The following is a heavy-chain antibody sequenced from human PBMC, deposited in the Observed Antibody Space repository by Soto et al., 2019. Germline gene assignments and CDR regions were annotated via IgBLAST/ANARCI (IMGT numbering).Heavy chain of an antibody. CDR2: ISGSGGST. D-gene: IGHD3-10*01. CDR3: AKVGTVLWFGESSPIYYFDY. CDR1: GFTFSSYA. V-gene: IGHV3-23*01. Sequence: EVQLLESGGGLVQPGGSLRLSCAASGFTFSSYAMSWVRQAPGKGLEWVSAISGSGGSTYYADSVKGRFTISRDNSKNTLYQQMNSLRAEDTAVYYCAKVGTVLWFGESSPIYYFDYWGQGTLVTVSS. J-gene: IGHJ4*02.